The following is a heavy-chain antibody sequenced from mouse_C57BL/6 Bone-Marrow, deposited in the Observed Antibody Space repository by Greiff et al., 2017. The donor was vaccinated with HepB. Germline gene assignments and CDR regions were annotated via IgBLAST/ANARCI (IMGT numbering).Heavy chain of an antibody. J-gene: IGHJ3*01. CDR3: ARHGSSSFAY. CDR2: ISSGSSTI. CDR1: GLTFSDYG. D-gene: IGHD1-1*01. V-gene: IGHV5-17*01. Sequence: DVMLVESGGGLVKPGGSLKLSCAASGLTFSDYGMHWVRQAPEKGLEWVAYISSGSSTIYYADTVKGRFTISRDNAKNTLFLQMTSLRSEDTAMYYCARHGSSSFAYGGQGTLVTVSA.